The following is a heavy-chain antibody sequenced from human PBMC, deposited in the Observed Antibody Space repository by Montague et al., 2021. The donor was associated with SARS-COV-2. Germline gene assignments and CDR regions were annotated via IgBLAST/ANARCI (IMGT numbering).Heavy chain of an antibody. D-gene: IGHD3-10*01. Sequence: SARLSCAASGFPFRSYWMHWVRQVPGRGPVWVSRIKPDGTSTNYAASVKGRFTISRDNAKNTLSLQMNNLRAEDTAVYYCVRPLWFGDSDYFFESWGQGTLVTVSS. CDR1: GFPFRSYW. CDR3: VRPLWFGDSDYFFES. CDR2: IKPDGTST. J-gene: IGHJ4*02. V-gene: IGHV3-74*01.